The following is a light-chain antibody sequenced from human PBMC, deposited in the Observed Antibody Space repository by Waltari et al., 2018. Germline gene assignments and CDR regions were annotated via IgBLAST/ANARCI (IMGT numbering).Light chain of an antibody. J-gene: IGLJ1*01. CDR3: ISYAGTNIHYV. V-gene: IGLV2-8*01. Sequence: QSALTQPPSASGSPGQSLTISCTGTSSYLGHYNHLPRYQHHPGKAPKHTIYEVSNRPSGVPDRFSGSKSGTTASLTVSGLQTEDEADYYCISYAGTNIHYVFGTGTKVTVL. CDR1: SSYLGHYNH. CDR2: EVS.